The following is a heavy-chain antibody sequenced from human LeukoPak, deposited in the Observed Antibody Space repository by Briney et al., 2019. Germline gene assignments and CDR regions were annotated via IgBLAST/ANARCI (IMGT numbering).Heavy chain of an antibody. V-gene: IGHV1-2*02. CDR2: INPNSGGT. J-gene: IGHJ4*02. CDR3: AREGFDSGYDLVGHFDY. Sequence: ASVKVSCKASGHTFTGYYMHWVRQAPGQGLEWMGWINPNSGGTNYAQKFQGRVTMTRDTSISTAYMELSRLRSDDTAVYYCAREGFDSGYDLVGHFDYWGRGTLVTVSS. CDR1: GHTFTGYY. D-gene: IGHD5-12*01.